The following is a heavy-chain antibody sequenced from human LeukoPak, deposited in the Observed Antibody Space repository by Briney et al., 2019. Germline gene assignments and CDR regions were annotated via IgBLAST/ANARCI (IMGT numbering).Heavy chain of an antibody. V-gene: IGHV1-18*01. Sequence: ASVKVSCKASGYTFTSYGISWVRQAPGQGLVWMGWISAYNGNTNYAQKLQGRVTMTTDTSTSTAYMELRSLRSDDTAVYYCARELTAAGLMDDRWFDPWGQGTLVTVSS. J-gene: IGHJ5*02. D-gene: IGHD6-13*01. CDR3: ARELTAAGLMDDRWFDP. CDR1: GYTFTSYG. CDR2: ISAYNGNT.